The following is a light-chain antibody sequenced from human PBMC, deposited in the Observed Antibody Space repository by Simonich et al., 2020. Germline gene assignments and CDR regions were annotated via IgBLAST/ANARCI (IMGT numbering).Light chain of an antibody. CDR3: QQYGSSPPYT. CDR2: GAS. CDR1: QSVSSN. J-gene: IGKJ2*01. V-gene: IGKV3-20*01. Sequence: EIVLTQSPGTLSLSPGERATLSCRASQSVSSNLAWYQQKPGQAPRLLIYGASTRATGIPARFSGSWSGTDFTLTISRLEPEDFAVYYCQQYGSSPPYTFGQGTKLEIK.